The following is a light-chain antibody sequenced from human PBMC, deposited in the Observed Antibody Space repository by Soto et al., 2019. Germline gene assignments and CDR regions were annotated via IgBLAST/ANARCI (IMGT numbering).Light chain of an antibody. CDR3: SSYTTTSTRV. CDR1: SSDVGRYNY. Sequence: QSALTQPASVSGSPGQSITISCTGTSSDVGRYNYVSWYQQHPGKAPKLMIYEVSNRPSGVSNRFSGSKSGNTASLTTSGLQAEDEADYYCSSYTTTSTRVFGGGTQLTVL. CDR2: EVS. V-gene: IGLV2-14*01. J-gene: IGLJ3*02.